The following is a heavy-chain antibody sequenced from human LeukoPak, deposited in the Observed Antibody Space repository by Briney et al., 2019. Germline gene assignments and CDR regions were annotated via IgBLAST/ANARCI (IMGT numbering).Heavy chain of an antibody. J-gene: IGHJ5*02. CDR3: ARQSYYDSSAPPWFDP. CDR1: GYSFTSYW. D-gene: IGHD3-22*01. V-gene: IGHV5-10-1*01. Sequence: GEALKISCKGSGYSFTSYWISWVRQMPGKGLEWMGRIDPSDSYTNYSPSFQGHVTISADKSISTAYLQRSSLKASDTAMYYCARQSYYDSSAPPWFDPWGQGTLVTVSS. CDR2: IDPSDSYT.